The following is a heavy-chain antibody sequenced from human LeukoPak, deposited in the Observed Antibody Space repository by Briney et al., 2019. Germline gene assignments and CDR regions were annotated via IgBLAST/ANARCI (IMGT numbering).Heavy chain of an antibody. CDR3: ARDALPLQLWARFIWFDP. J-gene: IGHJ5*02. CDR1: GFTFSSYS. Sequence: GGSLRLSCAASGFTFSSYSMNWVRQAPGKGLEWVSSISSSSSYIYYADSVKGRFTISRDNAKNSLYLQMNSLRAEDTAVYYCARDALPLQLWARFIWFDPWGQGTLVTVSS. V-gene: IGHV3-21*01. D-gene: IGHD5-18*01. CDR2: ISSSSSYI.